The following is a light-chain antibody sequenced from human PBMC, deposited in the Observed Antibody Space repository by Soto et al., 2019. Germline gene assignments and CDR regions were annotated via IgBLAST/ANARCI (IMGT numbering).Light chain of an antibody. CDR1: QSLSSRN. J-gene: IGKJ1*01. V-gene: IGKV3-15*01. Sequence: EIVMTQSPATLAVSPGETATLSCRASQSLSSRNLAWYQQKPGQAPRLLIHGATTRATGIPARFSGSGSGTEFTLTISSLQSEDFAVYYCQQYNNWPRTFGQGTKVDIK. CDR2: GAT. CDR3: QQYNNWPRT.